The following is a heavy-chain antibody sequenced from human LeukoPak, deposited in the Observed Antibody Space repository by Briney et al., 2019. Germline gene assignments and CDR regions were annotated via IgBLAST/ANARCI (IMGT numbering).Heavy chain of an antibody. CDR1: GGSISSYY. CDR2: IYTSGST. D-gene: IGHD2-2*01. J-gene: IGHJ5*02. CDR3: ARLSGYCSSTSCYFNWFDP. V-gene: IGHV4-4*07. Sequence: NTSETLSLTCTVSGGSISSYYWSWIRQPAGKGLEWIGRIYTSGSTNYNPSLKSRVTMSVDTSKNQFSLKLSSVTAADTAVYYCARLSGYCSSTSCYFNWFDPWGQGTLVTVSS.